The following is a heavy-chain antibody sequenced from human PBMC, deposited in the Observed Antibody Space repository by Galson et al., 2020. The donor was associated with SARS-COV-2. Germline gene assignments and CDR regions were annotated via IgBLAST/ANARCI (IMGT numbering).Heavy chain of an antibody. CDR1: GFTFTTSA. Sequence: SVKVSCKASGFTFTTSAVQWVRQARGQRLEWIGWIVVGSGKTNYAQKFQERVSITRDMSTTTAYMELSSLRYEDTSVYYWAAFIARPAYWGQATLVTVSS. CDR3: AAFIARPAY. D-gene: IGHD6-6*01. V-gene: IGHV1-58*01. CDR2: IVVGSGKT. J-gene: IGHJ4*02.